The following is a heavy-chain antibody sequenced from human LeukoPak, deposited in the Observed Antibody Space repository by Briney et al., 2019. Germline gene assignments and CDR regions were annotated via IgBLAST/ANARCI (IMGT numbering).Heavy chain of an antibody. D-gene: IGHD2-2*01. CDR2: IYTSGST. V-gene: IGHV4-61*02. J-gene: IGHJ4*02. CDR3: TREYCSSTSCYSVYFDY. CDR1: GGSISSGSYY. Sequence: SETLSRTCTVSGGSISSGSYYWSSIRQPAGKGLEWIGRIYTSGSTNYNPSLKSRVSISVDTSKNQFSMKMSSVTAADTAVYFCTREYCSSTSCYSVYFDYWGQGTLVTVSS.